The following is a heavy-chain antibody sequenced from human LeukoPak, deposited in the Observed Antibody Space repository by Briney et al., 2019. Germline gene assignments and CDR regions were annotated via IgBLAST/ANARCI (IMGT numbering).Heavy chain of an antibody. J-gene: IGHJ4*02. D-gene: IGHD4-17*01. CDR1: GGSISSSSYY. V-gene: IGHV4-39*01. CDR3: ARVPTVTFFDY. CDR2: LYYSGST. Sequence: SETLSLTCTVSGGSISSSSYYWGWIRQPPGKGLEWIGSLYYSGSTYYNPSLKSRVTISVDTSKNQFSLKPSSVTAADTAVYYCARVPTVTFFDYWGQGTLVTVSS.